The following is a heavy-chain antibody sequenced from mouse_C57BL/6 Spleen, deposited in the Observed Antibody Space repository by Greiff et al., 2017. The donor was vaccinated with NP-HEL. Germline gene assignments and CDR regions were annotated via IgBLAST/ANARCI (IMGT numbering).Heavy chain of an antibody. CDR1: GYTFTSYW. CDR3: ARFYDYDDY. V-gene: IGHV1-52*01. J-gene: IGHJ2*01. CDR2: IDPSDSET. Sequence: QVQLQQPGAELVRPGSSVKLSCKASGYTFTSYWMHWVKQRPIQGLEWIGNIDPSDSETHYNQKFKDKATLTVDKSSSTAYMQLSNLTSEDSAVYYCARFYDYDDYWGQGTTLTVSS. D-gene: IGHD2-4*01.